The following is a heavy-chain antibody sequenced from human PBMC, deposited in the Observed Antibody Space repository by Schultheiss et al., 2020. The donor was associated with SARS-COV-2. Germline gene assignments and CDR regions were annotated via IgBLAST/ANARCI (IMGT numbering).Heavy chain of an antibody. CDR3: ARDLSSSHRYGMDV. J-gene: IGHJ6*02. CDR1: GFTFSSYA. D-gene: IGHD6-6*01. Sequence: GGSLRLSCAASGFTFSSYAMSWVRQAPGKGLEWVSYISSSGSTIYYADSVKGRFTISRDNAKNSLYLQMNSLRAEDTAVYYCARDLSSSHRYGMDVWGQGTTVTVSS. CDR2: ISSSGSTI. V-gene: IGHV3-48*04.